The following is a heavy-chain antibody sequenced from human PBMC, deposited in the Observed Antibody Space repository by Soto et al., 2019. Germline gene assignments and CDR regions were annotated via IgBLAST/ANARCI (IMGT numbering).Heavy chain of an antibody. J-gene: IGHJ4*02. CDR3: ATGGSRYYDSSGYYAPPDY. V-gene: IGHV1-24*01. CDR1: GYTLTELS. Sequence: QVQLVQSGAEVKKPGASVKVSCKVSGYTLTELSMHWVRQAPGKGLEWLGGFDPEDGETIYAQKLQGRVTMTEDTSTDKAYMELSSLRSEDTAVYYCATGGSRYYDSSGYYAPPDYWGQGTLVTVSS. CDR2: FDPEDGET. D-gene: IGHD3-22*01.